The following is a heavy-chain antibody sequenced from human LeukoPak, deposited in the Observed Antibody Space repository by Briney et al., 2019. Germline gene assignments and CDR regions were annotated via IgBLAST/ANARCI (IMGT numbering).Heavy chain of an antibody. J-gene: IGHJ4*02. Sequence: GGSLRLSCAASGFTFSIYAMHWVRQAPGKGLEWVAVISSDGSSEYYADSVKGRLTISRDKSKSTLYLQMNSLKTEDTAIYYCARDRTATSWSGSFDYWGQGTLVTISS. CDR1: GFTFSIYA. CDR3: ARDRTATSWSGSFDY. CDR2: ISSDGSSE. V-gene: IGHV3-30-3*01. D-gene: IGHD1-26*01.